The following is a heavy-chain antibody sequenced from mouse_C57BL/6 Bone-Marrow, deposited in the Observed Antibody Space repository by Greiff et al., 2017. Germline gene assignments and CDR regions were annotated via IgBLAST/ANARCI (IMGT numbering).Heavy chain of an antibody. CDR2: IHPNSGST. J-gene: IGHJ1*03. CDR1: GYTFTSYW. D-gene: IGHD2-1*01. CDR3: ARGRDLLWSWYFDV. Sequence: QVQLKQPGAELVKPGASVKLSCKASGYTFTSYWMHWVKQRPGQGLEWIGMIHPNSGSTNYNEKFKSKATLTVDKSTSTAYMQLSSLTSEDSAVYYCARGRDLLWSWYFDVWGTGTTVTVSS. V-gene: IGHV1-64*01.